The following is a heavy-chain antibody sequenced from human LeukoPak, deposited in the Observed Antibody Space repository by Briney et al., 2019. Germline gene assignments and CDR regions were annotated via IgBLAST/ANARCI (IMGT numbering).Heavy chain of an antibody. CDR3: ARATNFYYYYGMDV. CDR2: INPSSGAA. V-gene: IGHV1-46*01. Sequence: ASVKVSCKTSGYTFTSYYIHWVRQAPGQGLEWMGIINPSSGAANYAQTFQGRVTMTRDTSTSTGNMELSSQRSEDTAVYYCARATNFYYYYGMDVWGQGTTVTVSS. D-gene: IGHD1-26*01. J-gene: IGHJ6*02. CDR1: GYTFTSYY.